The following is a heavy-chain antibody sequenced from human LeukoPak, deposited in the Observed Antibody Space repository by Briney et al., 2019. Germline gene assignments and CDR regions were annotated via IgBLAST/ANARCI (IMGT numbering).Heavy chain of an antibody. V-gene: IGHV3-21*01. CDR1: GFTFSSYS. D-gene: IGHD4-4*01. CDR2: ISSSSYI. J-gene: IGHJ6*02. Sequence: GGSLRLSCAASGFTFSSYSMNWVRQAPGKGLEWVSFISSSSYIYYADSVKGRFTISRDNAKNSLYLQMNSLRAEDTAVYYCASGLQPLYYYYGMDVWGQGTTVTVSS. CDR3: ASGLQPLYYYYGMDV.